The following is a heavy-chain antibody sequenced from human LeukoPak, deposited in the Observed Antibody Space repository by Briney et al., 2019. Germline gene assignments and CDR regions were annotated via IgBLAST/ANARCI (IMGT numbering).Heavy chain of an antibody. V-gene: IGHV1-2*02. J-gene: IGHJ4*02. CDR2: INPNSGGT. Sequence: GASVKDSCKASVYTFTGYYMHWVRQAPGQGLEWMGWINPNSGGTNYAQKFQGRVTMTRGTSISTAYMELSRLRSDDTAVYYCARDRRQLRLFDYWGQGTLVTVSS. CDR3: ARDRRQLRLFDY. D-gene: IGHD4-17*01. CDR1: VYTFTGYY.